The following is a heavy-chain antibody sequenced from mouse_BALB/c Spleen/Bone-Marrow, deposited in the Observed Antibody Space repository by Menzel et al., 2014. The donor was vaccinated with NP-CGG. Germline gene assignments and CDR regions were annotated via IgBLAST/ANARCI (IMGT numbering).Heavy chain of an antibody. CDR1: GFSLTSYG. J-gene: IGHJ4*01. CDR2: IWAGGST. D-gene: IGHD2-3*01. CDR3: AREDGYFHYYAVDY. Sequence: VKLVESGPGLVAPSQSLSIPCTVSGFSLTSYGVHWVRQPPGKGLEWLGIIWAGGSTNYNSALMSRLSISKDNSKSQVFLKMNSLQTDDTAMYYCAREDGYFHYYAVDYWGQGTSVTVSS. V-gene: IGHV2-9*02.